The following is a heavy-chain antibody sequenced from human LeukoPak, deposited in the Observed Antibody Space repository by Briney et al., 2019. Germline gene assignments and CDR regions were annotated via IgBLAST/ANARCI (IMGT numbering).Heavy chain of an antibody. Sequence: GGSLRLSCTASGFSFSGHWMHWARQLPGKGLVWVSRISPTGSTTSYADSVKGRFTVSRDNAKNTLYVQMNSLRDEDTAVYYCAKDQRWESPHYLDSWGQGTLVTVSS. V-gene: IGHV3-74*01. CDR2: ISPTGSTT. CDR1: GFSFSGHW. D-gene: IGHD1-26*01. CDR3: AKDQRWESPHYLDS. J-gene: IGHJ4*02.